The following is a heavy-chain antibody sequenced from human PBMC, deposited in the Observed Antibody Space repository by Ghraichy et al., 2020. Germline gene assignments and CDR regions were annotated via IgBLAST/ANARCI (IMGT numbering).Heavy chain of an antibody. Sequence: GGSLRLSCAASGFSFGSYDMHWVRQVVGKGLEWVAGIGSAGDTVYPGSVKGRFTISRENAKNSLSLQVDSAGAGVTAGYYCVWARVAAGFGYMDVWGKGTTVTVS. J-gene: IGHJ6*03. CDR3: VWARVAAGFGYMDV. CDR2: IGSAGDT. V-gene: IGHV3-13*01. CDR1: GFSFGSYD. D-gene: IGHD6-13*01.